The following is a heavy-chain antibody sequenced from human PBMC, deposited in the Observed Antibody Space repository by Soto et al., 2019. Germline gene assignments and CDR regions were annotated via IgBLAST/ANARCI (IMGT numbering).Heavy chain of an antibody. J-gene: IGHJ4*02. V-gene: IGHV3-30-3*01. D-gene: IGHD3-22*01. CDR2: ISYDGSNK. CDR1: GFTFSSYA. Sequence: AGGSLRLSCAASGFTFSSYAMHWVRQAPGKGLEWVAVISYDGSNKYYADSVKGRFTISRDNSKHPLYLQMNSLRAEDTAVYYCARGEWGSSVEVRYYHSSGYWGQGTLVTVSS. CDR3: ARGEWGSSVEVRYYHSSGY.